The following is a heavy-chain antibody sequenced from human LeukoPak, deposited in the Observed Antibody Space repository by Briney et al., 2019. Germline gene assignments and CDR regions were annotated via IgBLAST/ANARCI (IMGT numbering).Heavy chain of an antibody. CDR3: VKGSTGVPPLEY. J-gene: IGHJ4*02. D-gene: IGHD1-1*01. CDR2: IFTGGDT. Sequence: GGSLRLSCAVSGFAVGNSFMSWVRQAPGKGLEWLSVIFTGGDTYYAGSVKGRFTISRDNSENTLYLQMNSLTAEDTALYYCVKGSTGVPPLEYWGQGTLVTVSS. V-gene: IGHV3-53*01. CDR1: GFAVGNSF.